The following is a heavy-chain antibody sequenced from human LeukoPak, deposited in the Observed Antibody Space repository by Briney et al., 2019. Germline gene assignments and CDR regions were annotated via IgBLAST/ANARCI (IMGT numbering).Heavy chain of an antibody. CDR1: GYSFTNYY. V-gene: IGHV1-46*01. Sequence: ASVTVSCKASGYSFTNYYIHWVRQAPGQGPEWMGIVNPSGGSTTYAQEFQGRVTMTRDTSTSTVYMDLSSLRSDDTAVYFCARGGRMTTVVTYYFDYWGQGTLVTVSS. D-gene: IGHD4-23*01. CDR2: VNPSGGST. CDR3: ARGGRMTTVVTYYFDY. J-gene: IGHJ4*02.